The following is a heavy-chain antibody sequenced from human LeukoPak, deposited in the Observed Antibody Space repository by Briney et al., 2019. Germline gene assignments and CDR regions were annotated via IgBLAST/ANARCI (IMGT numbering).Heavy chain of an antibody. CDR3: ASKVAYCSGGSCYGYFDY. Sequence: SETLSLTCPVSGGSISSYYWSWIRQPPGKGLEWIGYIYYSGSTNYNPSLKSRVTISVDTSKNQFSLKLSSVTAADTAMYYCASKVAYCSGGSCYGYFDYWGQGTLVTASS. CDR1: GGSISSYY. J-gene: IGHJ4*02. D-gene: IGHD2-15*01. V-gene: IGHV4-59*08. CDR2: IYYSGST.